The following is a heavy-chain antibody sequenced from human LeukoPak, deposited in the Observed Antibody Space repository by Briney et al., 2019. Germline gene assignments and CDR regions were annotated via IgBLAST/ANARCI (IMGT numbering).Heavy chain of an antibody. V-gene: IGHV3-74*01. D-gene: IGHD2-15*01. J-gene: IGHJ4*02. Sequence: PGGSLRLSCAASGFTFSSYWMHWVRQAPGKGLVWVSRINSDGSRTSYADSVKGRFTISRDNAKNTVFLQMNSLRAEDTAVYYCARAYCSGGSCYGGVDYWGQGTLVTVSS. CDR2: INSDGSRT. CDR1: GFTFSSYW. CDR3: ARAYCSGGSCYGGVDY.